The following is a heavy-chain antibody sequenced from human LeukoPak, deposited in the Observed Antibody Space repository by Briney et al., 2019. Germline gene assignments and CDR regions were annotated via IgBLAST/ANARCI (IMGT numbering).Heavy chain of an antibody. CDR3: AREVWFGESSD. D-gene: IGHD3-10*01. CDR1: GFTFSNAW. J-gene: IGHJ4*02. CDR2: IKQDGSEK. Sequence: GGSLRLSCAASGFTFSNAWMSWVRQAPGKGLEWVANIKQDGSEKYYVDSVKGRFTISRDNAKNSLYLQMNSLRAEDTAVYYCAREVWFGESSDWGQGTLVTVSS. V-gene: IGHV3-7*01.